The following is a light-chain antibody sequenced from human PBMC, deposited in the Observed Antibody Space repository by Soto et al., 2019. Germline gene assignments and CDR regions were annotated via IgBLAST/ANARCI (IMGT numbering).Light chain of an antibody. CDR1: SRDIGTSNL. J-gene: IGLJ1*01. CDR2: EVT. Sequence: QLVLTQPASVSGSPGQSITISCTGTSRDIGTSNLVSWYQQYPGKAPKLIIYEVTKRPSGISNRFSGSKSGTTASLTISGLQPEDEADYYCYSYTGISTSLFVFGTGTKLTVL. V-gene: IGLV2-23*02. CDR3: YSYTGISTSLFV.